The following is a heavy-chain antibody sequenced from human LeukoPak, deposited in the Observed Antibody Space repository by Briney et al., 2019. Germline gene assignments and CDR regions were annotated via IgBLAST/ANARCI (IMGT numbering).Heavy chain of an antibody. V-gene: IGHV1-69*13. CDR3: ARVGFGEDYYYMDV. CDR1: GGTFSSYA. J-gene: IGHJ6*03. CDR2: IIPIFGTA. D-gene: IGHD3-10*01. Sequence: SVKVSCKASGGTFSSYAISWVRQAPGQGLEWMGGIIPIFGTANYAQKFQGRVTITADESTSTAYMELSSLRSEDMAVYYCARVGFGEDYYYMDVWRKGTTVTVSS.